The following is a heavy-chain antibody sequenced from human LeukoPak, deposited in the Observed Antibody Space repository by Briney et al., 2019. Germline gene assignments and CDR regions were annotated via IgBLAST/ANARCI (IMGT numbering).Heavy chain of an antibody. J-gene: IGHJ5*02. CDR1: GCSFSSYY. CDR2: IFPSGIT. V-gene: IGHV4-59*01. Sequence: SETLSLTCTVSGCSFSSYYRSWIRQPPGKGLEWIRYIFPSGITNYNSPLKSRVTISVDTSNPQFSLRLNSVAAADTAVYYCARQYGGDRNWFEPWGQGILVTVSS. CDR3: ARQYGGDRNWFEP. D-gene: IGHD2-21*01.